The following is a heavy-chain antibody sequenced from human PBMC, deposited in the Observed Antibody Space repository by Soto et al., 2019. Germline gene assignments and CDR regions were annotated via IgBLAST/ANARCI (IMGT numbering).Heavy chain of an antibody. V-gene: IGHV3-21*01. CDR1: GFSFSSYS. J-gene: IGHJ5*02. Sequence: EVQLVESGGGLVKPGGSLRLSCAASGFSFSSYSINWVPQAPGKGLEWVSSISSSARHINYEDSVKGRFTISRDNAKKSLYLQMSSLRAEDTAVYYCARGYTGYCSGGTCYWFDPWGQGTLVTVSS. CDR3: ARGYTGYCSGGTCYWFDP. CDR2: ISSSARHI. D-gene: IGHD2-15*01.